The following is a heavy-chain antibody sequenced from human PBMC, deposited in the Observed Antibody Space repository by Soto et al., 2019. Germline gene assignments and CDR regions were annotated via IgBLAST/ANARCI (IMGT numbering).Heavy chain of an antibody. CDR1: GSPFSKYT. D-gene: IGHD1-26*01. V-gene: IGHV1-18*01. Sequence: QVQVMQSGTEVKKPGAPGRVSCKTPGSPFSKYTFNWVRQAPGHGLEWIGRITANKVDTLYAQRFHGRVTLTTDTSTNTAYLDLTNLRGENTAVYFRGVGVDLWFCRIDVWGPGATVIVYS. CDR2: ITANKVDT. J-gene: IGHJ6*02. CDR3: GVGVDLWFCRIDV.